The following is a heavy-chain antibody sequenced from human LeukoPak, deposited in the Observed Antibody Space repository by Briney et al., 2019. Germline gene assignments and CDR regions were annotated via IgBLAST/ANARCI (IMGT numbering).Heavy chain of an antibody. Sequence: PGGSLRLSCAASMFTFQNYGMTWVRQAPGKGLEWVSTISDTATRTYYADSVKGRFTISRDNPKNTLYLQMNSLRAEDTAVYYCAKESRAMATPFDYWGQGTLVTVSS. CDR3: AKESRAMATPFDY. V-gene: IGHV3-23*01. D-gene: IGHD5-18*01. CDR1: MFTFQNYG. CDR2: ISDTATRT. J-gene: IGHJ4*02.